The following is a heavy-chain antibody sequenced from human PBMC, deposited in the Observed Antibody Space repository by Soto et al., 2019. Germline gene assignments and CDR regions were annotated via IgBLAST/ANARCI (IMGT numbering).Heavy chain of an antibody. Sequence: QITLKESGPALVKPTQTLTLTCTFSGFSLSSLGVAVGWIRQPPGKALEWLALIYWNDDKRYSPSLKSRLTITKDTSKNQVVLTMTNMDPVDTATYYCAHRGGYSGSYYHFDYWGQGTLVTVSS. D-gene: IGHD1-26*01. CDR2: IYWNDDK. J-gene: IGHJ4*02. CDR3: AHRGGYSGSYYHFDY. CDR1: GFSLSSLGVA. V-gene: IGHV2-5*01.